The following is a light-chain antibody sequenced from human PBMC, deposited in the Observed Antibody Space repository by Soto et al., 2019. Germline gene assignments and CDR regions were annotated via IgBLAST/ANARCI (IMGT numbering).Light chain of an antibody. CDR1: QTITTY. CDR3: QQTYNTPLT. V-gene: IGKV1-39*01. CDR2: GAT. J-gene: IGKJ4*01. Sequence: DIQMTQSPSSLSASVGDRATITCRASQTITTYLNWYQQRPGKAPKLLIFGATALQGGVPSRFSGSGSGTDFTLTISSLQPEDFATYHCQQTYNTPLTFGGGTKVDIK.